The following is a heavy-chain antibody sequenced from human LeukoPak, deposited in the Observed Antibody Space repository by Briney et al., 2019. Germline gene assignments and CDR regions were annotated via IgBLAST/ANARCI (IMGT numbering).Heavy chain of an antibody. CDR3: AKDRVYAIGGWCMDV. CDR2: IYYSGST. D-gene: IGHD2-8*01. V-gene: IGHV4-39*07. J-gene: IGHJ6*03. Sequence: PSETLSLTCTVSGGSISSSSYYWGWIRQPPGKGLEWIGSIYYSGSTYYNPSLKSRVTISVDTSKNQFSLKLTSLTAADTAVYYCAKDRVYAIGGWCMDVWGKGTPVTVSS. CDR1: GGSISSSSYY.